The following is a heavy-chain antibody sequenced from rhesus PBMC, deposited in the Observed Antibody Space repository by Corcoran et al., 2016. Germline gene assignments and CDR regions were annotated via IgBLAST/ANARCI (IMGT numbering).Heavy chain of an antibody. CDR3: ARDHNIWTGYYPYGLDS. J-gene: IGHJ6*01. D-gene: IGHD3-3*01. CDR1: GYTFTDYY. V-gene: IGHV1S2*01. CDR2: INPYNGNT. Sequence: QVQLVQSGAEVKKPGSSVKVSCKASGYTFTDYYMHWVRQAPRQGLEWMRWINPYNGNTNYAPNFHGRVTMTRDTSTSTAYIELGSLRSEDTAVYYCARDHNIWTGYYPYGLDSWGQGVVVTVSS.